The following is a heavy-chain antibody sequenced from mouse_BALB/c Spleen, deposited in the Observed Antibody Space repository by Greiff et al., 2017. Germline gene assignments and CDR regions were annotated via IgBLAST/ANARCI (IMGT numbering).Heavy chain of an antibody. D-gene: IGHD1-1*01. Sequence: EAQLVESGGGLVQPGGSRKLSCAASGFTFSSFGMHWVRQAPEKGLEWVAYISSGSSTIYYADTVKGRFTISRDNPKNTLFLQMTSLRSEDTAMYYCARDYYGSRGAMDYWGQGTSVTVSS. J-gene: IGHJ4*01. V-gene: IGHV5-17*02. CDR2: ISSGSSTI. CDR3: ARDYYGSRGAMDY. CDR1: GFTFSSFG.